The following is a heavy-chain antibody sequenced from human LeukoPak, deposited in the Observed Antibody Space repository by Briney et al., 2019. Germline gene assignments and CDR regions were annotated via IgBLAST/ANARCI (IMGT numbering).Heavy chain of an antibody. CDR3: ARGIAAAGTFDY. CDR2: INPNSGGT. V-gene: IGHV1-2*02. CDR1: GYTFTGYY. Sequence: ASVKVSCKASGYTFTGYYMHWVRQAPGQGLEWMGWINPNSGGTNYAQKFQGRVTTTRDTSISTAYMELSRLRSDDTAVYYCARGIAAAGTFDYWGQGTLVTVSS. J-gene: IGHJ4*02. D-gene: IGHD6-13*01.